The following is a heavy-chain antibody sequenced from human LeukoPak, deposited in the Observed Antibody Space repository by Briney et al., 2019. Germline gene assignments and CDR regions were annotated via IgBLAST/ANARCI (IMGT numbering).Heavy chain of an antibody. V-gene: IGHV1-46*01. CDR1: GYTFTSYY. D-gene: IGHD3-3*01. J-gene: IGHJ4*02. CDR2: INPSGGST. Sequence: GASVKVSCKAPGYTFTSYYMHWVRQAPGQGLEWMGIINPSGGSTSYAQKFQGRVTMTRDTSTSTVYMELSSLRSEDTAVYYCARGAGRITIFGVTNGALGYWGQGTLVTVSS. CDR3: ARGAGRITIFGVTNGALGY.